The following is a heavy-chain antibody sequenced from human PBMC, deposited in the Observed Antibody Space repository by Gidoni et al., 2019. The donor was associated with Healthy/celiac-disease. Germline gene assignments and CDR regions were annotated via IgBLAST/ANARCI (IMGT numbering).Heavy chain of an antibody. CDR2: IRGSGGST. CDR1: GFTFRRTD. D-gene: IGHD2-8*02. J-gene: IGHJ4*02. CDR3: AKPTPAEDYCTGGVCYQYYFDY. V-gene: IGHV3-23*01. Sequence: EVQLLESGGGLVQPGGDLRLSCAASGFTFRRTDVSWGSQGPGKGLEWVSAIRGSGGSTYSADSLTGRFTISRDNSKNTLYLQMNSLRAAATAVSYCAKPTPAEDYCTGGVCYQYYFDYWGQGTLVTVSS.